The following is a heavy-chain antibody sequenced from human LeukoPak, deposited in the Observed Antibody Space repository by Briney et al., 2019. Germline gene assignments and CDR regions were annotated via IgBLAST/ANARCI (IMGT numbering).Heavy chain of an antibody. D-gene: IGHD6-25*01. CDR3: AEGERQGNSWFDP. V-gene: IGHV3-23*01. CDR1: GFTFSSYA. J-gene: IGHJ5*02. CDR2: ISGGGTST. Sequence: GGSLRLSCAASGFTFSSYAMSWVRQAPGKGLEWVSSISGGGTSTYYADAVKGRFTISRDNSKNTLYLQMNSLRAEDTAVYYCAEGERQGNSWFDPWGQGTLVTVSS.